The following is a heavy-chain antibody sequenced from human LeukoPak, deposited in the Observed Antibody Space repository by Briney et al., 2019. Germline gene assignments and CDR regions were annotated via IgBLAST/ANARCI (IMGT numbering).Heavy chain of an antibody. D-gene: IGHD6-19*01. J-gene: IGHJ4*02. CDR3: AKGRKYSSGSDFDY. CDR1: GFTFSSYA. Sequence: GRSLRLSCAASGFTFSSYAMSWVRQAPGKGLEWVSAISGSGGSTYYADSVKGRFTISRDNSKNTLYLQMNSLRAEDTAVYYCAKGRKYSSGSDFDYWGQGTLVTVSS. CDR2: ISGSGGST. V-gene: IGHV3-23*01.